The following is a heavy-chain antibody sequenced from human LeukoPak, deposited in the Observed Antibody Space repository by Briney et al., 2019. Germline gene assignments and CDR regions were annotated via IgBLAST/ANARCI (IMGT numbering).Heavy chain of an antibody. Sequence: SETLSLTCAVYGGSFGGYYWSWIRQPPGKGLEWIGEINHSGSTNYNPSLKSRVTISVDTSKNQFSLKLSSVTAADTAVYYCARVRRYYYDSSGYFDYWGQGTLVTVSS. CDR1: GGSFGGYY. CDR2: INHSGST. J-gene: IGHJ4*02. D-gene: IGHD3-22*01. CDR3: ARVRRYYYDSSGYFDY. V-gene: IGHV4-34*01.